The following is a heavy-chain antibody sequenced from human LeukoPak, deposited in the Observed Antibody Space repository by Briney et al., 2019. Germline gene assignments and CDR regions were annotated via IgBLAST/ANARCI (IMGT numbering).Heavy chain of an antibody. J-gene: IGHJ4*02. CDR3: AREGADCSGGSCFDY. CDR1: GYTFTSYG. Sequence: GASVKVSCKASGYTFTSYGISWVRQAPGQGLEWMGWISAYNGNTNYAQKFQGRVTMTRDTSISTAYMELSRLRSDDTAVYYCAREGADCSGGSCFDYWGQGTLVTVSS. V-gene: IGHV1-18*01. CDR2: ISAYNGNT. D-gene: IGHD2-15*01.